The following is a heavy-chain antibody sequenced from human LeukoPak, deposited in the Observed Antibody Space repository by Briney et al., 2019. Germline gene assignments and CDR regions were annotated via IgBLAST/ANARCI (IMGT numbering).Heavy chain of an antibody. CDR1: GFTVSSND. CDR3: AKDGGGFSRFDY. J-gene: IGHJ4*02. CDR2: IRFDGSDK. V-gene: IGHV3-30*02. Sequence: GGSLRLSCAVSGFTVSSNDMSWVRQAPGKGLGWVAFIRFDGSDKYYAGSVKGRFTISRDNSNNTLYLQMNSLRAEDTAVYYCAKDGGGFSRFDYWGQGTLVTVSS. D-gene: IGHD2-15*01.